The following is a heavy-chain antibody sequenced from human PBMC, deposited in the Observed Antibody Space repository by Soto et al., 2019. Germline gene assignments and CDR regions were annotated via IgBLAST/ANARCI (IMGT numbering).Heavy chain of an antibody. V-gene: IGHV1-18*01. CDR1: GYTFTSYG. CDR2: ISAYNGNT. J-gene: IGHJ4*02. D-gene: IGHD4-17*01. Sequence: QVQLVQSGAEVKKPGASVKVSCKASGYTFTSYGISWVRQAPGQGLEWMGWISAYNGNTNYAQKLQGRVTMTTDTPTSTPYLELRSLRSDATAVYYCAAGTGTTVTTGSFAYWGQGTLVTVSS. CDR3: AAGTGTTVTTGSFAY.